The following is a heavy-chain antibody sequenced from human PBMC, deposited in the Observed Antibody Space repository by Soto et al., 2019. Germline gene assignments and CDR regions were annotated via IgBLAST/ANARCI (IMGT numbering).Heavy chain of an antibody. CDR2: IWYDGSNK. CDR3: ARDWGLTSRYSSGWYEDY. CDR1: GFTFSSYG. J-gene: IGHJ4*02. D-gene: IGHD6-19*01. Sequence: QVQLVESGGGVVQPGRSLRLSCAASGFTFSSYGMHWVRQAPGKGLEWVAVIWYDGSNKYYADSVKGRFTISRDNSKNTLYLQMNSLRAEDTAVYYCARDWGLTSRYSSGWYEDYWGQGTLVTVSS. V-gene: IGHV3-33*01.